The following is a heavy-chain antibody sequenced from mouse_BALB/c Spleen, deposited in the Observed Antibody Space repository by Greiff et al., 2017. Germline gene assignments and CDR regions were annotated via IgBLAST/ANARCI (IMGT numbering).Heavy chain of an antibody. J-gene: IGHJ4*01. CDR3: ARNLRPAMDY. CDR1: GFTFSSFG. CDR2: ISSGSSTI. Sequence: EVHLVESGGGLVQPGGSRKLSCAASGFTFSSFGMHWVRQAPEKGLEWVAYISSGSSTIYYADTVKGRFTISRDNPKNTLFLQMTSLRSEDTAMYYCARNLRPAMDYWGQGTSVTVSS. V-gene: IGHV5-17*02. D-gene: IGHD2-12*01.